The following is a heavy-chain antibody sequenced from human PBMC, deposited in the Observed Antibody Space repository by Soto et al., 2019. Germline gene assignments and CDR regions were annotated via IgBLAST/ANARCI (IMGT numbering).Heavy chain of an antibody. D-gene: IGHD5-18*01. CDR3: ARGRNSAFDY. V-gene: IGHV6-1*01. J-gene: IGHJ4*02. CDR2: TYYTSKWNY. Sequence: QVQLQQSGPGLVKPSQTLSLTCAISGDSVSSNNVAWNWVRQSPSRGLEWLGRTYYTSKWNYDYAVSVKSRISVAPDTSKNQFSLQVNFVTPEDTAVYYCARGRNSAFDYCGQGTLVTVSS. CDR1: GDSVSSNNVA.